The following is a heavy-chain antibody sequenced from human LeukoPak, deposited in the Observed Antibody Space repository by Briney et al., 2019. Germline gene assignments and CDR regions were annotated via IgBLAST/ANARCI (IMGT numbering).Heavy chain of an antibody. CDR2: ISYDGSNK. V-gene: IGHV3-30*03. CDR3: AVGGYDSSTPLDY. Sequence: GGSLRLSCAASGFTFSTYSVNWVRQAPGKGLEWVAVISYDGSNKYYADSVKGRFTISRDNSKNTLYLQMNSLRAEDTAVYYCAVGGYDSSTPLDYWGQGTLVTVSS. CDR1: GFTFSTYS. J-gene: IGHJ4*02. D-gene: IGHD3-22*01.